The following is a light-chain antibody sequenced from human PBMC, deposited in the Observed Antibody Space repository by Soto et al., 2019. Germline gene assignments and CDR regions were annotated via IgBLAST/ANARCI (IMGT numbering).Light chain of an antibody. CDR2: EGT. CDR1: SSDVGGYNL. V-gene: IGLV2-23*01. J-gene: IGLJ3*02. CDR3: CSYAGSSTWV. Sequence: QSVLTQPASVSGSPGQSITISCTGTSSDVGGYNLVSWYQQHPGKAPKLIIYEGTKRPSGVSNRFSGSKSGNTASLTISGLQAEDEADYYCCSYAGSSTWVFGEGTKLTVL.